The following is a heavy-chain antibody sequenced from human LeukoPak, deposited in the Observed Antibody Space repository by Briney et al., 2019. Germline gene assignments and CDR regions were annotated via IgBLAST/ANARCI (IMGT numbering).Heavy chain of an antibody. J-gene: IGHJ4*02. CDR1: GYTFTNYG. D-gene: IGHD3-22*01. Sequence: ASVEVSCKASGYTFTNYGISWVRQAPGQGLEWMGWISAYNGNTNYAQKLQGRVTMTTDTSTSTAYMELRSLRSDDTAVYYCARDRDGYCRFDYWGQGTLVTVSS. CDR2: ISAYNGNT. CDR3: ARDRDGYCRFDY. V-gene: IGHV1-18*01.